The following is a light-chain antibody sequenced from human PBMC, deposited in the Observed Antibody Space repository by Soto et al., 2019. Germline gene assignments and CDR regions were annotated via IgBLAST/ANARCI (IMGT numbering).Light chain of an antibody. Sequence: EIVMTQSPATLSVSPGERATLSCRASQSVSGNLAWYQQKPGQAPRLLIYGASTRATDIPATFSGSGSGTEFTLTISSLEPEDFAVYYCQQRSKWPPWTFGQGTKVDI. V-gene: IGKV3-15*01. CDR1: QSVSGN. CDR2: GAS. CDR3: QQRSKWPPWT. J-gene: IGKJ1*01.